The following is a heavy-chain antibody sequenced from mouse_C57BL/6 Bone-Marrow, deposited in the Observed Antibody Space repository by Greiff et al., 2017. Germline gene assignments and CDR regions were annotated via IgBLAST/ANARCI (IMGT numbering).Heavy chain of an antibody. Sequence: VQLQQSGAELARPGASVKLSCKASGYTFTSSGISWVKQRTGQGLEWIGELYPRSGNTYYNEKFKGKATLTANKSSSTAYMELRSLTSEDSAVYFCARGRITTVVAPFAYWGQGTLVTVSA. D-gene: IGHD1-1*01. J-gene: IGHJ3*01. V-gene: IGHV1-81*01. CDR2: LYPRSGNT. CDR1: GYTFTSSG. CDR3: ARGRITTVVAPFAY.